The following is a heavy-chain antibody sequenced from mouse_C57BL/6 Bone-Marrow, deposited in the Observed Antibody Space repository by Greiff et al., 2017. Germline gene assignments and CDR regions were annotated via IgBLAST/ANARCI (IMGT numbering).Heavy chain of an antibody. D-gene: IGHD1-1*02. CDR1: GYTFTSYW. Sequence: QVQLKESGAELVKPGASVKLSCKASGYTFTSYWMHWVKQRPGRGLEWIGRIDPNSGGTKYNEKFKSKATLTVDNPSSTAYMQLSSLTSEDSAVYYCAGLGNGPYYFDYWGQGTTLTVSS. J-gene: IGHJ2*01. V-gene: IGHV1-72*01. CDR2: IDPNSGGT. CDR3: AGLGNGPYYFDY.